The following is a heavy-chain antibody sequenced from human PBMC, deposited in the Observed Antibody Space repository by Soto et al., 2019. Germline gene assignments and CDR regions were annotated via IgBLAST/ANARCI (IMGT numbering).Heavy chain of an antibody. CDR1: GFDFSRYA. CDR3: ARGWNNPGYLDS. V-gene: IGHV3-30*04. Sequence: QVRLVESGGGVVQPGRSLRLSCAASGFDFSRYAMHWVRQAPGKGLEWMAVIANDGSGESYSDSVKGRFTISRDNAIDTLYLPMSSLRTEDTAIYYCARGWNNPGYLDSWGLGTLVTVSS. CDR2: IANDGSGE. D-gene: IGHD1-1*01. J-gene: IGHJ4*02.